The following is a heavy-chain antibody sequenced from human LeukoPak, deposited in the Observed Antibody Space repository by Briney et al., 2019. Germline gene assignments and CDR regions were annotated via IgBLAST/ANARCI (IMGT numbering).Heavy chain of an antibody. J-gene: IGHJ4*02. Sequence: GGSLRLSCAASGFTFSSYAMHWVRQAPGKGLEWVAVISYDGSNKYYADSVKGRFTISRDNSKNTLYLQMNSLRAEDTAVYYCARDRASIDYWGQGTLVTVSS. CDR1: GFTFSSYA. CDR2: ISYDGSNK. V-gene: IGHV3-30-3*01. CDR3: ARDRASIDY.